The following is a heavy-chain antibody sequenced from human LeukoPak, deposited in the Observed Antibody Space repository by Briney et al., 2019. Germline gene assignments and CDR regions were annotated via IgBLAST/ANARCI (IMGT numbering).Heavy chain of an antibody. CDR2: IYSGGST. CDR3: ARENWRSKSIDFDS. D-gene: IGHD6-6*01. V-gene: IGHV4-4*07. J-gene: IGHJ4*02. CDR1: GGSINSFY. Sequence: PSETLSLTCTVSGGSINSFYWTWIRQPAGKGLEWIGRIYSGGSTNFNPSLKSRVTMSVDTSKNQFSLRLSSVTAADTAAYFCARENWRSKSIDFDSWGQGTLVTVSS.